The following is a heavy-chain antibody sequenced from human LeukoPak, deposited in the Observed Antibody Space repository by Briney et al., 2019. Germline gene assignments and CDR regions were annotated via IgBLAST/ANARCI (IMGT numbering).Heavy chain of an antibody. CDR2: IYPGDSDA. D-gene: IGHD3-22*01. Sequence: GEPLQISCKGSGYRFTNYWIGWVRTMPGKGLKWMGMIYPGDSDARYSPSFQGQVTISADKSISTAYLQWSSLRASDTAMYYCARWGSGYHRGAYFDCWGQGTLVTVSS. CDR1: GYRFTNYW. CDR3: ARWGSGYHRGAYFDC. J-gene: IGHJ4*02. V-gene: IGHV5-51*01.